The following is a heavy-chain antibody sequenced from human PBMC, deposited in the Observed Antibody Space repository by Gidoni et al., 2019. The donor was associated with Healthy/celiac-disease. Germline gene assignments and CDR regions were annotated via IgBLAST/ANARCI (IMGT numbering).Heavy chain of an antibody. Sequence: QVQLVQSGPEVKKPGASVTVSCTASGHTFTGYYMPWVRQAPGQGLAWMGWIQPNSGGTNYAQKFQGRVTMTRDTSISTAYMELGRLRSDDTAVYYCARGRITISPPLIDYWGQGTLVTVSS. CDR1: GHTFTGYY. J-gene: IGHJ4*02. V-gene: IGHV1-2*02. CDR3: ARGRITISPPLIDY. CDR2: IQPNSGGT. D-gene: IGHD3-3*01.